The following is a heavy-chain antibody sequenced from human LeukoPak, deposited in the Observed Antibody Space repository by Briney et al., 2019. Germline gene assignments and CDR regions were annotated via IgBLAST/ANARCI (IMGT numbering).Heavy chain of an antibody. V-gene: IGHV4-59*01. Sequence: SETLSLTCTVSGGSISSYYWSWIRQPPGEGLEWIGYIYYSGSTKYNPSLKSRVTISVDRSKNQFSLKLSSVTAADTAVYYCAREENSSSWYDRLFDPWGQGTLVTVSS. D-gene: IGHD6-13*01. J-gene: IGHJ5*02. CDR1: GGSISSYY. CDR2: IYYSGST. CDR3: AREENSSSWYDRLFDP.